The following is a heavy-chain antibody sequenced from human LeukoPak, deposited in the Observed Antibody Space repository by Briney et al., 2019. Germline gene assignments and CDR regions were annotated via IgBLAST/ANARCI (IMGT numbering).Heavy chain of an antibody. J-gene: IGHJ4*02. D-gene: IGHD6-19*01. CDR1: GFTFSSYS. CDR2: ISSSSSYI. V-gene: IGHV3-21*01. CDR3: ARGRQWLVFFDY. Sequence: EGSLRLSCAASGFTFSSYSMNWVRQAPGKGLEWVSSISSSSSYIYYADSVKGRFTISRDNAKNSLYLQMNSLRAEDTAVYYCARGRQWLVFFDYWGQGTLVTVSS.